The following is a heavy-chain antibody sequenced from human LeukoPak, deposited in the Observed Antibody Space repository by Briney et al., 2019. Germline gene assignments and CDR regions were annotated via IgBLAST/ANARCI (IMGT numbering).Heavy chain of an antibody. CDR1: GGSISSSNW. CDR2: IFETGSI. D-gene: IGHD6-19*01. CDR3: ARADSSGWDDY. V-gene: IGHV4-4*02. J-gene: IGHJ4*02. Sequence: NASGTLSLTCAVSGGSISSSNWWSWVRQPPGKGLEWIGEIFETGSINFNPSLKSRVTISVDKSKNQFSLKLSSVTAADTAVYYCARADSSGWDDYWGQGTLVTVSS.